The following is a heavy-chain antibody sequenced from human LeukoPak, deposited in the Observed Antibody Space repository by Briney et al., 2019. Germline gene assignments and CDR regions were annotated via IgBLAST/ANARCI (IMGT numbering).Heavy chain of an antibody. CDR2: INEDGSEK. Sequence: GGSLRLSCAASGFTFRSHWMSWVRQAPGKGLEWVANINEDGSEKYYVDSAKGRFTISRDNAKNSLFLQTNSLRVEDTAVYYCARGAVGYWGQGTLVTVSS. CDR3: ARGAVGY. CDR1: GFTFRSHW. V-gene: IGHV3-7*01. J-gene: IGHJ4*02.